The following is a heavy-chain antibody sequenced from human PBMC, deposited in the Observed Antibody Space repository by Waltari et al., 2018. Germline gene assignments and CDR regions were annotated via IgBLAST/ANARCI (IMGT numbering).Heavy chain of an antibody. Sequence: QVQLVQSGAEVKKPGSSVKVSCKASGGTFSSYAISWVRQAPGQGLEWMGRIIPICGTANYAQKFQGRVTITADKSTSTAYMELSSLRSEDTAVYYCARRAITMVQGVIINDAFDIWGQGTMVTVSS. CDR2: IIPICGTA. J-gene: IGHJ3*02. CDR1: GGTFSSYA. CDR3: ARRAITMVQGVIINDAFDI. D-gene: IGHD3-10*01. V-gene: IGHV1-69*08.